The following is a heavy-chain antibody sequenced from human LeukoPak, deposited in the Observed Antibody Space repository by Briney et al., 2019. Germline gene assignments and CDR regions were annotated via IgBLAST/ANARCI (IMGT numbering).Heavy chain of an antibody. Sequence: QPGGSLRLSCPASGFTFNNYAMNWVRQAPGKGLEWVSSISGSGGSTYYADSVKGRFTISRDNSKNTLYLQMDGLRAEDTAVYFCAKDLSASRGSGYYSLDYWGQGTLVTVSS. CDR2: ISGSGGST. CDR3: AKDLSASRGSGYYSLDY. CDR1: GFTFNNYA. D-gene: IGHD3-22*01. J-gene: IGHJ4*02. V-gene: IGHV3-23*01.